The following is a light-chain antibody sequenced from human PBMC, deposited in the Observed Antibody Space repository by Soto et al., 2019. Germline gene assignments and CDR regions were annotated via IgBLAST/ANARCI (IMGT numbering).Light chain of an antibody. V-gene: IGKV3-11*01. J-gene: IGKJ4*01. CDR1: QSINNY. CDR2: DTS. Sequence: EIVMTQSPATLSLSPGERATLSCRASQSINNYLVWYQQKPGQAPRLLIYDTSSRATGIPARFSGSGSGTAFTLSISSLELEDFAVYYCQQRRSWPLTFGGGTKVEIK. CDR3: QQRRSWPLT.